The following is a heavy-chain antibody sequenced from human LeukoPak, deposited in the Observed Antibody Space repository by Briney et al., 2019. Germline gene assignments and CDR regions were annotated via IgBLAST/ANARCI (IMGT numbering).Heavy chain of an antibody. CDR2: INHSGST. J-gene: IGHJ6*02. CDR1: GGSFSGYY. CDR3: ARGVPAAFYYYYYGMDV. D-gene: IGHD2-2*01. V-gene: IGHV4-34*01. Sequence: SETLSLTCAVYGGSFSGYYWSWIRQPPGKGLEWIGEINHSGSTNYNPSLKSRVTISVDTSKNQFSLKLSSVTAADTAVYYCARGVPAAFYYYYYGMDVWGQGTTVTVSS.